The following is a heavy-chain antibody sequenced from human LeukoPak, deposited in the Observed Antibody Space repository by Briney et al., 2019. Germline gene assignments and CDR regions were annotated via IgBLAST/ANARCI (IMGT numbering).Heavy chain of an antibody. CDR1: GYTFTGYY. V-gene: IGHV1-2*02. CDR2: INPNSGGT. CDR3: ARDFDFGVVILYY. D-gene: IGHD3-3*01. J-gene: IGHJ4*02. Sequence: ASVKVSCKASGYTFTGYYMHWVRQAPGQGLEWMGWINPNSGGTNYAQKFQGRVTMTRDTSISTAYMELSRLRADDTAVYYCARDFDFGVVILYYWGQGTLVTVSS.